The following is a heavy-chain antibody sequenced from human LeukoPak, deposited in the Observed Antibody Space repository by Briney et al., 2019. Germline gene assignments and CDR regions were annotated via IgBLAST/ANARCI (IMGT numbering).Heavy chain of an antibody. Sequence: GGSLRLSCAASGFTVSSNYMSWVRQAAGKGLEWVSVIYSGGSTYYADSVKGRFTISRDNSKNTLYLQMNSLRAEDTAVYYCARDSPGDCSSTSCYERDYYGMDVWGQGTTVTVSS. CDR1: GFTVSSNY. J-gene: IGHJ6*02. V-gene: IGHV3-66*01. D-gene: IGHD2-2*01. CDR2: IYSGGST. CDR3: ARDSPGDCSSTSCYERDYYGMDV.